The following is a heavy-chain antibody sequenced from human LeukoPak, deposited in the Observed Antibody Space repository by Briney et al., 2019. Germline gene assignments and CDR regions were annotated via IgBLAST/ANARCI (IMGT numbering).Heavy chain of an antibody. CDR1: GYTFTGYY. Sequence: ASVKVSCKASGYTFTGYYMHWVRRAPGQGLEWMGRINPNSGGTNYAQKFQGRVTMTRDTSISTAYMELSRLRSDDTAVYYCASGYYDSSGYYAWGQGTLVTVSS. D-gene: IGHD3-22*01. CDR3: ASGYYDSSGYYA. CDR2: INPNSGGT. J-gene: IGHJ4*02. V-gene: IGHV1-2*06.